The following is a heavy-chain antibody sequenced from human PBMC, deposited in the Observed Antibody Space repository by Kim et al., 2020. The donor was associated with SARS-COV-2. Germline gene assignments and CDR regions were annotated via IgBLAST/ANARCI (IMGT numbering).Heavy chain of an antibody. V-gene: IGHV4-4*07. J-gene: IGHJ5*02. Sequence: SETLSLTCTVSGGSISRYYWSWIRQAAGKGLEWIGRIYTSGSTNYNPSLESRVTMSVDTSKNQFSLKLSSVTAADTAVYYCARAYDSSGYHWFDPWGQGTLVTVSS. CDR3: ARAYDSSGYHWFDP. CDR1: GGSISRYY. D-gene: IGHD3-22*01. CDR2: IYTSGST.